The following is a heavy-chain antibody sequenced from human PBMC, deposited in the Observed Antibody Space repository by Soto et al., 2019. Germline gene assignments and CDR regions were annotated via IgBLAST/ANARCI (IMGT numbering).Heavy chain of an antibody. CDR1: GFTFSSYS. Sequence: EVQLVESGGGLVQPGGSLRLSCAASGFTFSSYSMSWVRQAPGKGLEWVSYISSSSTTKYYADSVKGRFTISRDNAKNSLYLQMNSLRAEDMAVYYCARDGCSGSNCLNWFDPWGQGTLVTVSS. CDR3: ARDGCSGSNCLNWFDP. D-gene: IGHD2-15*01. J-gene: IGHJ5*02. V-gene: IGHV3-48*01. CDR2: ISSSSTTK.